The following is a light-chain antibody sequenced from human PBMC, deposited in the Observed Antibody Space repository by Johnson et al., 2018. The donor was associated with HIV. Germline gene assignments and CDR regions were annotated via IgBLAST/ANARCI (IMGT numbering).Light chain of an antibody. V-gene: IGLV1-51*02. Sequence: QSVLTQPPSVSAAPGQMVSISCSGSSSNIGNNHVSWFQKLPETAPKLLIYDNNKRPSGIPDRFSGSKSGTSATLGITGLQTGDEADYYCETWDNSLGAQYGCGSGTKVTVL. CDR1: SSNIGNNH. CDR3: ETWDNSLGAQYG. J-gene: IGLJ1*01. CDR2: DNN.